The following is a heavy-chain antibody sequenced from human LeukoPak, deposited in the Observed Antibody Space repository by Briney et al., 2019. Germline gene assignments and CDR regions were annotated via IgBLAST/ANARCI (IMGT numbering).Heavy chain of an antibody. V-gene: IGHV1-24*01. CDR2: FDPEDGET. CDR1: GYTLTELS. J-gene: IGHJ4*02. Sequence: ASVKVSCKVSGYTLTELSMHWVRQAPGKGLEWMGGFDPEDGETIYAQKFQGRVTMTEDTSTDTAYMELSSLRSEDTAVYYCARDEYSGSSSSAIDYWGQGTLVTVSS. CDR3: ARDEYSGSSSSAIDY. D-gene: IGHD6-6*01.